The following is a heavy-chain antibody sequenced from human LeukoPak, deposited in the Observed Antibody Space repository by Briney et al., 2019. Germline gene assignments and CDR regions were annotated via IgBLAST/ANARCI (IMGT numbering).Heavy chain of an antibody. CDR2: INPNSGGT. V-gene: IGHV1-2*02. CDR3: ARGLGSWYSGHDY. D-gene: IGHD6-13*01. CDR1: GYTFTGYY. J-gene: IGHJ4*02. Sequence: ASVKVSCKASGYTFTGYYMHWVRQAPGQGLEWMGWINPNSGGTNYAQKFQGRVTMTRDTSISTAYMELSSLRSEDTAVYYCARGLGSWYSGHDYWGQGTLVTVSS.